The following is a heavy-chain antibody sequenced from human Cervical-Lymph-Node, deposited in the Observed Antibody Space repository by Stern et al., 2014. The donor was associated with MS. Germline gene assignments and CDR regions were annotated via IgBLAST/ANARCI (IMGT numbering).Heavy chain of an antibody. CDR1: GYTFTDYW. D-gene: IGHD6-19*01. CDR2: IYPRDSDI. CDR3: PPSFQAQVPISADRPISPAYLQWSSLRASDTAIYYCARRMPPDY. V-gene: IGHV5-51*03. J-gene: IGHJ4*02. Sequence: EVQLVESGAEVRKPGESLKISCKASGYTFTDYWIGWVRQMPGKGLEWMGIIYPRDSDISYSPSFQGPVTISADRSIRTASLQGMGSFYPLDPKFPTPPSFQAQVPISADRPISPAYLQWSSLRASDTAIYYCARRMPPDYWGQGTLVTVSS.